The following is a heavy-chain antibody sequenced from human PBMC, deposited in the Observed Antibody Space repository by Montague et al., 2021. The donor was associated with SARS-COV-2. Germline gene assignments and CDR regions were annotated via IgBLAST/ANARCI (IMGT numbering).Heavy chain of an antibody. CDR2: IFYSGTT. CDR1: GASISSSRYY. D-gene: IGHD3-22*01. Sequence: SETLSLTCTVSGASISSSRYYWGWIRQPPGKGLEWIGQIFYSGTTYYDPSLKSRLIISVDTSKNQFSLQLTPVTAADMAVYYCARVRTYDYDNSGYSDYWGQGTLVTVSS. J-gene: IGHJ4*02. V-gene: IGHV4-39*02. CDR3: ARVRTYDYDNSGYSDY.